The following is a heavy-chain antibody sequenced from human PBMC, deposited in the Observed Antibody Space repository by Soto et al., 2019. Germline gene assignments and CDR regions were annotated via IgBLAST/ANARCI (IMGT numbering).Heavy chain of an antibody. Sequence: GGSLRLSCAASGFTFSSYAMSWVRQAPGTGLEWVSTISGDGSRTDNADSVKGRFTISRDNSKNTLYLQMNSLRVEDTAVYYCAKDAHASGYLSDYWGQGTLVTVSS. CDR1: GFTFSSYA. D-gene: IGHD3-22*01. J-gene: IGHJ4*02. CDR2: ISGDGSRT. V-gene: IGHV3-23*01. CDR3: AKDAHASGYLSDY.